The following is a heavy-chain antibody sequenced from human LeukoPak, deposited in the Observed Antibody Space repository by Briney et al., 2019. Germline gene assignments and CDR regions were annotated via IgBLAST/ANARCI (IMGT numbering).Heavy chain of an antibody. V-gene: IGHV5-51*01. J-gene: IGHJ4*02. D-gene: IGHD3-22*01. Sequence: GESLKISCKASQYVFANYWIGWVRQVPGKGLEWMGIIYPADSDTTYSPSFKGQVTISVDRSISTAYLQWNSLKASDSAVFYCARAKYYNDTSGYYGFDYWGQGTLVAVSS. CDR1: QYVFANYW. CDR2: IYPADSDT. CDR3: ARAKYYNDTSGYYGFDY.